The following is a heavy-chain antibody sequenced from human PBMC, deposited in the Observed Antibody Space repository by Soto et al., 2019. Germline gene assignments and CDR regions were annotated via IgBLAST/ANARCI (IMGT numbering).Heavy chain of an antibody. J-gene: IGHJ4*02. Sequence: PSETLSLTCTVSGASITSRYYYWGWSRAPLGKGLDWIGSSYHRGSTSYPPSLMSRVPLSVDTSKNQFPLTLNSVTAADTAVYYCARRGWGSSSFFDYWGQGTRATVSS. D-gene: IGHD6-6*01. CDR3: ARRGWGSSSFFDY. V-gene: IGHV4-39*01. CDR2: SYHRGST. CDR1: GASITSRYYY.